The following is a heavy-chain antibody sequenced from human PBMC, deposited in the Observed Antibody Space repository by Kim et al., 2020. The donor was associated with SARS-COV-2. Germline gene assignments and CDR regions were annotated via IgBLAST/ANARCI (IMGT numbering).Heavy chain of an antibody. V-gene: IGHV3-43*02. CDR2: ISGDGGST. CDR3: AKDMVDSYGFMRGHYYGMDV. Sequence: GGSLRLSCAASGFTFDDYAMHWVRQAPGKGLEWVSLISGDGGSTYYADSVKGRFTISRDNSKNSLYLQMNSLRTEDTALYYCAKDMVDSYGFMRGHYYGMDVWGQGTTVTVSS. D-gene: IGHD5-18*01. CDR1: GFTFDDYA. J-gene: IGHJ6*02.